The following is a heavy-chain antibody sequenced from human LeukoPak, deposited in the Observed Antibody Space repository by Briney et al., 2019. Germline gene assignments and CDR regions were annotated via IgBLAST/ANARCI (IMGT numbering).Heavy chain of an antibody. CDR3: ARDDRIAAAGLYYYYYMDV. CDR1: GYTFTSYG. D-gene: IGHD6-13*01. CDR2: ISAYNGNT. Sequence: ASVKVSCKASGYTFTSYGIIWVRQAPGQGLEWMGWISAYNGNTNYAQKLQGRVTMTTDTSTSTAYMELRSLRSDDTAVYYCARDDRIAAAGLYYYYYMDVWGKGTTVTVSS. V-gene: IGHV1-18*01. J-gene: IGHJ6*03.